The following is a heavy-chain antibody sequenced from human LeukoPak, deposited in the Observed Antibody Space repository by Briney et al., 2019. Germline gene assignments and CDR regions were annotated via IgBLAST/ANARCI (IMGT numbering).Heavy chain of an antibody. D-gene: IGHD1-1*01. CDR3: ARDSKVQLCDY. Sequence: PGGSLRLSCAASEFTFSSYWMSWVRQAPGKGLEWVANIKQDGSEKYYVDSVKGRFTISRDNAKNSLYLQMNSLRAEDTAVYYCARDSKVQLCDYWGQGTLVTVSS. CDR1: EFTFSSYW. J-gene: IGHJ4*02. V-gene: IGHV3-7*01. CDR2: IKQDGSEK.